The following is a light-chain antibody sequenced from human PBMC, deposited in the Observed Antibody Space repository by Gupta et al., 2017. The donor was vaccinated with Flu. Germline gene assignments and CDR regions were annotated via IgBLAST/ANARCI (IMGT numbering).Light chain of an antibody. Sequence: EIVMTQSPTTLSVSPGERATLSCMASQSVSSKLAWYQQKPGQAPRLLIYGASTRATGFPARFSGSGSGTXFTLTIXSLQSEDFAVYYCQQYNDWLWTFGXGTKVEI. CDR2: GAS. CDR1: QSVSSK. J-gene: IGKJ1*01. CDR3: QQYNDWLWT. V-gene: IGKV3-15*01.